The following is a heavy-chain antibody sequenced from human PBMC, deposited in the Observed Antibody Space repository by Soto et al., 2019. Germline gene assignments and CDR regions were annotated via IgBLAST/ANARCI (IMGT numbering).Heavy chain of an antibody. CDR1: GFTFSSYA. J-gene: IGHJ4*02. V-gene: IGHV3-23*01. Sequence: EVQLLDSGGGLVQPGGSLRLSCAASGFTFSSYAMNWVRQAPGKGLEWVSVISGSGDSTNYADSVKGLFTISRDNSKNTLYLQMNGPKAEDTAVYYCARRGPGTYFDYWGQGTLVTVSS. CDR2: ISGSGDST. CDR3: ARRGPGTYFDY. D-gene: IGHD6-13*01.